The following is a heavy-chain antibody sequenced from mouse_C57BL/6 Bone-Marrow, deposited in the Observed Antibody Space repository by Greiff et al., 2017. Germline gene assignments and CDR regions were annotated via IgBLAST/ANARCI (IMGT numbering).Heavy chain of an antibody. V-gene: IGHV1-26*01. Sequence: VQLQQSGPELVKPGASVTISCTASGYTFTDYYMTWVKQSPGKSLEWMGDINPNNGGTSYNQKFKGKDTLTVDKSASTAYLELRSLTSEDSAVYYCARPTGGDMDYWGQGTAVTVSS. CDR3: ARPTGGDMDY. CDR2: INPNNGGT. J-gene: IGHJ4*01. D-gene: IGHD1-1*01. CDR1: GYTFTDYY.